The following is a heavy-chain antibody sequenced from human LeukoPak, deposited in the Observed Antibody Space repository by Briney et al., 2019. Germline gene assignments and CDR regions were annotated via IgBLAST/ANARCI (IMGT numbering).Heavy chain of an antibody. D-gene: IGHD3-10*01. J-gene: IGHJ4*02. Sequence: SETLSLTCTVSGGSISSGSYYWSWIRQPAGKGLEWIGRIYTSGSTNYNPSLKSRVTISVDTSKNQFSLKLRSVTAADTALYYCARVVGAWFGYFDYWGQGTLVTVSS. CDR2: IYTSGST. CDR1: GGSISSGSYY. CDR3: ARVVGAWFGYFDY. V-gene: IGHV4-61*02.